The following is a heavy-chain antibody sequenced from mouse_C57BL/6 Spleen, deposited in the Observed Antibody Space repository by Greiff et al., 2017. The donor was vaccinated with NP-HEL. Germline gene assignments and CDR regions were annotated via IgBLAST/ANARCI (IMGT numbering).Heavy chain of an antibody. CDR1: GFTFSSYT. V-gene: IGHV5-9*01. D-gene: IGHD2-5*01. Sequence: EVQGVESGGGLVKPGGSLKLSCAASGFTFSSYTMSWVRQTPEKRLEWVATISGGGGNTYYPDSVKGRFTISRDNAKNTLYLQMSSLRSEDTALYYCARHISPYYSNQPYAMDYWGQGTSVTVSS. CDR2: ISGGGGNT. CDR3: ARHISPYYSNQPYAMDY. J-gene: IGHJ4*01.